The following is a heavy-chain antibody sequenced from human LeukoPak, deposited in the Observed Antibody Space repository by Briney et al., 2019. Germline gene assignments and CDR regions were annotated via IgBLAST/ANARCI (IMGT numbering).Heavy chain of an antibody. CDR3: GKDDGWFGESSATDH. Sequence: GGSLRLSCAASGFDFDRYGMSWVRQAPGKGLEWVAFIRYDGSNKYYPDSAKGRFTISRDNSKNTVYLQMNSLRPEDTAVYYCGKDDGWFGESSATDHWGQGTLVTVSS. CDR1: GFDFDRYG. V-gene: IGHV3-30*02. J-gene: IGHJ5*02. CDR2: IRYDGSNK. D-gene: IGHD3-10*01.